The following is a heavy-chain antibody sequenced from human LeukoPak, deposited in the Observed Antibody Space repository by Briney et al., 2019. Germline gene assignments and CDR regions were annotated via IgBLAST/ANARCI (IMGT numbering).Heavy chain of an antibody. D-gene: IGHD3-3*02. V-gene: IGHV4-4*07. CDR2: FFTGGSS. CDR3: ARGSGVAFGMDV. Sequence: SETLSLTCIVSGGSIGNYYWSWHRQPAGKGLEWIGRFFTGGSSYYNPSLASRVTISVDTSKNQFSLRLTSVTAADTAVYYCARGSGVAFGMDVWGQGPTVSVSS. CDR1: GGSIGNYY. J-gene: IGHJ6*02.